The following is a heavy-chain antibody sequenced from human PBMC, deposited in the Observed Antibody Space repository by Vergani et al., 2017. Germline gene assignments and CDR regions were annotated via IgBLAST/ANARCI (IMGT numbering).Heavy chain of an antibody. CDR3: ARGQRAAAAPADYYYMDV. Sequence: QVQLLESGPGLLKPSETLSLTCSVSGYSITSGYYWGWIRQPPGRGLEWIGEINHSGSTNYNPSLKSRVTISVDTSKSQFSLKLSSVTAADTAVYYCARGQRAAAAPADYYYMDVWGKGTTVTVSS. D-gene: IGHD6-13*01. CDR1: GYSITSGYY. J-gene: IGHJ6*03. CDR2: INHSGST. V-gene: IGHV4-38-2*02.